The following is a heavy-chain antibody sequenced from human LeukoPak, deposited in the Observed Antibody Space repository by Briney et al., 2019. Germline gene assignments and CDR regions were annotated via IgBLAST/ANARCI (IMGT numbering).Heavy chain of an antibody. Sequence: GGSLRLSCAASGSTFSSYGMHWVRQAPGKGLEWVAVISYDGSNKYYADSVKGRFTISRDNSKNTLYLQMNSLRAEDTAVYYCAKSYCGGDCYSSDYWGQGTLVTVSS. CDR3: AKSYCGGDCYSSDY. V-gene: IGHV3-30*18. J-gene: IGHJ4*02. CDR2: ISYDGSNK. CDR1: GSTFSSYG. D-gene: IGHD2-21*02.